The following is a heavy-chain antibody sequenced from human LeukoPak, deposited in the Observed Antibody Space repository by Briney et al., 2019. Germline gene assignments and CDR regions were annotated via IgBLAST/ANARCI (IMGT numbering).Heavy chain of an antibody. D-gene: IGHD5-18*01. Sequence: GASMKVSCKASGHTFTSYAVHWVRQAPGQRLEWMGWIKAGNGDTQYSQNRQGRVTITRDTSASTAYMELSSLRSEDTAVYYCARVDTAMVGYFDYWGQGTLVTVSS. CDR3: ARVDTAMVGYFDY. CDR1: GHTFTSYA. J-gene: IGHJ4*02. V-gene: IGHV1-3*01. CDR2: IKAGNGDT.